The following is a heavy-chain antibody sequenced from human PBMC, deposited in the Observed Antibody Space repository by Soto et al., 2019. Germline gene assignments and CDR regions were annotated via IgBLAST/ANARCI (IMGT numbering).Heavy chain of an antibody. V-gene: IGHV3-23*01. J-gene: IGHJ4*02. CDR2: ISGSGGSS. CDR3: AKGSIEYSASIDY. Sequence: EVQLLESGGGLVQPGASLRLSCEASGFSFSSYAMIWVRQAPGKGLEWVSVISGSGGSSYFADSVKGRFTISRDNSKNMLYLEMSSLRAEDTAIYFCAKGSIEYSASIDYWGQGTLVIVSS. D-gene: IGHD4-4*01. CDR1: GFSFSSYA.